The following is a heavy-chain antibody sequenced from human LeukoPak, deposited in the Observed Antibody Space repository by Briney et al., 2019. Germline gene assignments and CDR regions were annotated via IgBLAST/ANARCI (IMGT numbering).Heavy chain of an antibody. CDR1: GYTFTNYG. V-gene: IGHV1-18*01. J-gene: IGHJ4*02. Sequence: ASVKVSCKASGYTFTNYGISWVRQAPGQGLEWMGWISAYNGNTNYAQKFQGRVTMTRNTSISTAYMELSSLRSEDTAVYYCARELWFGVDYWGQGTLVTVSS. CDR2: ISAYNGNT. CDR3: ARELWFGVDY. D-gene: IGHD3-10*01.